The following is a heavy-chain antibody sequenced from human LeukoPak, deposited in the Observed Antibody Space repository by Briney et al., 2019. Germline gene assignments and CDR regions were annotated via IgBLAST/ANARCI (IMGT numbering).Heavy chain of an antibody. CDR3: TTKRGYSYGYAD. V-gene: IGHV3-66*01. Sequence: GGSLRLSCAASGFTVSSNYMGWVRQALGKGLEWLSVIYSGGSTYYADSVKGRFTISRDNSKNTLYLQMNSLRAEDTAVYYCTTKRGYSYGYADWGQGTLVTVSS. D-gene: IGHD5-18*01. J-gene: IGHJ4*02. CDR2: IYSGGST. CDR1: GFTVSSNY.